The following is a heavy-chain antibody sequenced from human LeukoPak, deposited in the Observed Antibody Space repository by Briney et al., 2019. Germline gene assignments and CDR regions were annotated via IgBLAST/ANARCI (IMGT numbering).Heavy chain of an antibody. D-gene: IGHD3-22*01. V-gene: IGHV3-23*01. CDR3: AKGDYYYDSSGYYLRGYFDY. CDR2: ISGSGDDT. Sequence: PGGSLRLSCAASGFTFSTYAMTWVRQAPGKGLEWVSVISGSGDDTDYADSVKGRFTISRDNSKNTLYLQMNSLRAEDTAVYYRAKGDYYYDSSGYYLRGYFDYWGQGTLVTVSS. J-gene: IGHJ4*02. CDR1: GFTFSTYA.